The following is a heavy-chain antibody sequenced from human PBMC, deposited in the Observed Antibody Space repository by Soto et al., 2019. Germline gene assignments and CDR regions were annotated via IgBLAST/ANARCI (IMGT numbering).Heavy chain of an antibody. D-gene: IGHD4-4*01. Sequence: PSETLSLTCAVSGGSVNSGSYYWSWIRQPPGKGLEWIGHIHYSGSTNYNPSLKSRVTISLDTSKNQFSLKLSSVTAADTAVYYCARSKSSLAHYYFDYWGQGTLVTVSS. CDR3: ARSKSSLAHYYFDY. CDR1: GGSVNSGSYY. V-gene: IGHV4-61*01. CDR2: IHYSGST. J-gene: IGHJ4*02.